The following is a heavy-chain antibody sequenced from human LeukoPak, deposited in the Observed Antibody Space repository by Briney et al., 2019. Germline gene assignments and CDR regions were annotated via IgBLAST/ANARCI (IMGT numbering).Heavy chain of an antibody. J-gene: IGHJ4*02. D-gene: IGHD3-10*01. Sequence: GSLRLSCAASGFTFTNYEMNWVRQAPGKGLEWVSYISSSGSSVYYADSVKGRSTISRDNAKNSVYLQMNSLRAEDTAVYYCASQWFGDFYFDYWGQGTLVTVSS. CDR1: GFTFTNYE. CDR2: ISSSGSSV. CDR3: ASQWFGDFYFDY. V-gene: IGHV3-48*03.